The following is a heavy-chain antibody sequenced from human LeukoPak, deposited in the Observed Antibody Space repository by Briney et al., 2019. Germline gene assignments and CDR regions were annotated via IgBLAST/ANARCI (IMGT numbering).Heavy chain of an antibody. CDR1: GFNFNSYW. CDR2: INGDGSNT. CDR3: ARTPRLDY. V-gene: IGHV3-74*01. Sequence: QPGGSLRLSCAASGFNFNSYWMHWVRQAPGKGLVWDSCINGDGSNTRYADSVKGRFTISRDNAKNTLYLQVNSLRAEDTAVYYCARTPRLDYWGQGTLVTVSS. J-gene: IGHJ4*02.